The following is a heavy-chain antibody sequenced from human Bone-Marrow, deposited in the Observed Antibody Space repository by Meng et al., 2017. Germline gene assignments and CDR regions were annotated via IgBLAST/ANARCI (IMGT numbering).Heavy chain of an antibody. CDR3: AKGMAWIQSGY. CDR2: ITGSGDNT. J-gene: IGHJ4*01. V-gene: IGHV3-23*01. Sequence: GESLKISCAASGITFSNYPMNWIRQAPGKRPEWVSAITGSGDNTFYGDSVKGRFTISRDNSKNTLFLQMDSLRAEDTAVYFCAKGMAWIQSGYWGQGNLV. CDR1: GITFSNYP. D-gene: IGHD5-18*01.